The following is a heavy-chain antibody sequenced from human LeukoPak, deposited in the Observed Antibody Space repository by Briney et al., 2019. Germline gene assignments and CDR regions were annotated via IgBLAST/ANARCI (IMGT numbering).Heavy chain of an antibody. V-gene: IGHV4-59*01. CDR3: ARDPTSGWFDP. Sequence: SETLSLTCTVSGGSISSYYWSWIRQPPGKGLEWIGYIYYSGSTNYNPSLKSRVTISVDTSKNQFSLKLSSVTAADTAVYYCARDPTSGWFDPWGQGTLVTVSS. CDR1: GGSISSYY. J-gene: IGHJ5*02. CDR2: IYYSGST. D-gene: IGHD3-16*01.